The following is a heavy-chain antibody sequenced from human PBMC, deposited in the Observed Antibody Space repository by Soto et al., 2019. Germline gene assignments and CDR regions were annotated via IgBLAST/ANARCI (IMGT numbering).Heavy chain of an antibody. CDR2: IKSKSDGGTT. CDR1: GFSFINAW. Sequence: PGGSLRLSCAASGFSFINAWMHWVRQAPGKGLEWVGRIKSKSDGGTTDYAAPVKGRFTISRDDSKNTLYLQMNGLQAEDTAVNYCSHAPGRRGYYGLDVWGQGTTVTVSS. V-gene: IGHV3-15*07. D-gene: IGHD3-10*01. J-gene: IGHJ6*02. CDR3: SHAPGRRGYYGLDV.